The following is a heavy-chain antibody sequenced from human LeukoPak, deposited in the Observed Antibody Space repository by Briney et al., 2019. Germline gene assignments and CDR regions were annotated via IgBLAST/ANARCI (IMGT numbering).Heavy chain of an antibody. V-gene: IGHV3-7*01. CDR2: IKQDGSEK. CDR1: GFTVSSNY. J-gene: IGHJ4*02. D-gene: IGHD6-6*01. CDR3: ARDGYSSSFDY. Sequence: PGGSLRLSCAASGFTVSSNYMSWVRQAPGKGLEWVANIKQDGSEKYYVDSVKGRFTISRDNAKNSLYLQMNSLRAEDTAVYYCARDGYSSSFDYWGQGTLVTVSS.